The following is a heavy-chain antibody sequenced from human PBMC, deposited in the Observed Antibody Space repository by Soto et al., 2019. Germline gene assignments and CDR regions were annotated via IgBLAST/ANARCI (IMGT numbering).Heavy chain of an antibody. CDR1: GFSVSSSY. Sequence: LRLSCAASGFSVSSSYMSWVRQAPGKGLEWVSVIYSGGSTYYADSVKGRFTISRDNSKNTLYLQMNRLRAEDTAVYYCAILDLTGHYFNYWGREPGSPSPQ. V-gene: IGHV3-53*01. CDR3: AILDLTGHYFNY. J-gene: IGHJ4*02. D-gene: IGHD7-27*01. CDR2: IYSGGST.